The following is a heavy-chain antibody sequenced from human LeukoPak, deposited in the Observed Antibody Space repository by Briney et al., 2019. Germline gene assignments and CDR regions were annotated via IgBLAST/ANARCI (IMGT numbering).Heavy chain of an antibody. CDR3: ARGVRRFLEWVSMDV. CDR2: ITSGSHI. J-gene: IGHJ6*03. D-gene: IGHD3-3*01. Sequence: GGSLRLSCAASGFPFSNYNMNWVRQAPGKGLEWVSSITSGSHIYYIDSVKGRFTISRDHANNSLYLQMNSLRAEDTAVYYCARGVRRFLEWVSMDVWGKGTTVTVSS. V-gene: IGHV3-69-1*01. CDR1: GFPFSNYN.